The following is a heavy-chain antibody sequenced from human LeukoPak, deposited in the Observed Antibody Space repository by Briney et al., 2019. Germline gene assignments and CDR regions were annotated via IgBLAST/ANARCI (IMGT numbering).Heavy chain of an antibody. CDR1: GFTFSNYA. V-gene: IGHV3-23*01. Sequence: GGSLRLSCAASGFTFSNYAMSWVRQAPGKALEWVSAITSGGGTIYYAGSVKGRFTISRDNSKNTLYLQMNSLRAEDTPVYYCAREPPRAAWVIDYWGQGSLVSVSS. J-gene: IGHJ4*02. CDR2: ITSGGGTI. CDR3: AREPPRAAWVIDY. D-gene: IGHD6-25*01.